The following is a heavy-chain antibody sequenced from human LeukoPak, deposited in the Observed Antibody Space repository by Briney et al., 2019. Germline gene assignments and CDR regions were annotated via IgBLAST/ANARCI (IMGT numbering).Heavy chain of an antibody. J-gene: IGHJ5*02. CDR3: ARDLYCSSTSCYGGPERFDP. CDR1: GYTFTSYG. Sequence: GASVRVSCKASGYTFTSYGISWVRQAPGQGLEWMGWISAYNGNTNYAQKLQGRVTMTTDTSTSTAYMELRSLRSDDTAVYYCARDLYCSSTSCYGGPERFDPWGQGTLVTVSS. CDR2: ISAYNGNT. V-gene: IGHV1-18*01. D-gene: IGHD2-2*01.